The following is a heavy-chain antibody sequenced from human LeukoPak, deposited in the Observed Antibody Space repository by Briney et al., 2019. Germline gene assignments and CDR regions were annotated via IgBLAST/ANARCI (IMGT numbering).Heavy chain of an antibody. Sequence: SETLSLTCTVSGGSISSYYWSWIRQPPGKGLEWIGYIYYSGSTNYNPSLKSRVTISVDTSKNQFSLKLSSVTAADTAVYYCASTVRGDFWSGYYFDYWGQGTLVTVSS. V-gene: IGHV4-59*01. J-gene: IGHJ4*02. CDR1: GGSISSYY. CDR2: IYYSGST. CDR3: ASTVRGDFWSGYYFDY. D-gene: IGHD3-3*01.